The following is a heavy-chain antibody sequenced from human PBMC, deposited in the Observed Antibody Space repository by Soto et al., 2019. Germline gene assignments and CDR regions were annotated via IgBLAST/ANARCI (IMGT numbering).Heavy chain of an antibody. D-gene: IGHD7-27*01. CDR1: GGSISSSNW. CDR3: ARRLSPSLTYYFDY. J-gene: IGHJ4*02. V-gene: IGHV4-4*02. Sequence: PSETLSLTCAVSGGSISSSNWWSWVRQPPGKGLEWIGEIYHSGSTNYNPSLKSRVTISVDKSKNQFSLKLSSVTAADTAVYYCARRLSPSLTYYFDYWGQGTLVTVSS. CDR2: IYHSGST.